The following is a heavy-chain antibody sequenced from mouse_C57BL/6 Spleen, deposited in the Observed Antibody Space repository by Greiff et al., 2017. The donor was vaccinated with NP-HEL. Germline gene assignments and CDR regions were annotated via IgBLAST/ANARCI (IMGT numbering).Heavy chain of an antibody. J-gene: IGHJ4*01. CDR3: AKPGGYGSLRGGAMDY. D-gene: IGHD1-1*01. CDR2: IWGGGST. Sequence: VKLVESGPGLVAPSQSLTITCTVSGFSLTSYGVSWVRQPPGKGLEWLGEIWGGGSTHYHLAPIYRLSISKDNSKSKAFLKLTSLQTDDTATYYCAKPGGYGSLRGGAMDYWGQGTSVTVSA. CDR1: GFSLTSYG. V-gene: IGHV2-3*01.